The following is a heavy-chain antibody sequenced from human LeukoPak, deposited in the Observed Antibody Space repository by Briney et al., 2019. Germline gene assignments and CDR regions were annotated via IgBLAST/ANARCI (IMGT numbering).Heavy chain of an antibody. CDR1: GFTFSDYY. CDR2: IYSGGTT. CDR3: GRDVGP. V-gene: IGHV3-53*01. Sequence: QPGGSLRFSCAASGFTFSDYYMSWIRQAPGKGLEWVSVIYSGGTTYYANSVKGRFTISRDSSKNTMYLQMNSLRVEDTAMYYCGRDVGPWGQGTLVTVSS. J-gene: IGHJ5*02.